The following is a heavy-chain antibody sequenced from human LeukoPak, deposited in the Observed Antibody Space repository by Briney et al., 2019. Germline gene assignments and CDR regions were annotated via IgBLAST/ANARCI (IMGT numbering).Heavy chain of an antibody. Sequence: GESLKISCKGSGYSFTSYWIGWVRQMPGKGLEWMGIIYPGDSDTRYSPSFQGQVTISADKSISTAYLQWSSLKASDTAMYYCVRQGFGSSGCIGSGFDYWGQGTLVTVSS. CDR3: VRQGFGSSGCIGSGFDY. CDR2: IYPGDSDT. CDR1: GYSFTSYW. D-gene: IGHD3-22*01. J-gene: IGHJ4*02. V-gene: IGHV5-51*01.